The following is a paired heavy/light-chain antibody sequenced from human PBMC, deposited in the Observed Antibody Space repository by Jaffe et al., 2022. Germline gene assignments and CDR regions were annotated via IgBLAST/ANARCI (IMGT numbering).Light chain of an antibody. J-gene: IGKJ2*01. V-gene: IGKV3-15*01. CDR2: GAS. Sequence: EIVMTQSPATLSVSPGERATLSCRASQSVSSSLAWYQQRPGQAPRLLIYGASTRVTGIPARFSGSGSGTDFTLTISSLQSEDFAVYYCQQYNNWPPNTFGQGTKLEIK. CDR3: QQYNNWPPNT. CDR1: QSVSSS.
Heavy chain of an antibody. V-gene: IGHV4-38-2*02. J-gene: IGHJ4*02. D-gene: IGHD1-26*01. CDR1: GYSIGSGYY. CDR3: ARHSGPYGY. Sequence: QVQLQESGPGLVKPSETLSLTCTVSGYSIGSGYYWGWIRQPPGKGLEWIGSIYHSGTTNYNPSLKSRVTISVDTSKNQFYLKLNSVTATDTAVYFCARHSGPYGYWGQGTLVTVSS. CDR2: IYHSGTT.